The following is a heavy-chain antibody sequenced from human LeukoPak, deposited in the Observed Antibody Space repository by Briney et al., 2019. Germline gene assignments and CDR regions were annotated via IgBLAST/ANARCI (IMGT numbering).Heavy chain of an antibody. V-gene: IGHV3-66*01. CDR3: ARDYYDTLGGAFDI. CDR1: GFTVSSNY. J-gene: IGHJ3*02. D-gene: IGHD3-22*01. CDR2: IYSGGST. Sequence: GGSLRLSCAASGFTVSSNYMSWVRQAPGKGLEWVSVIYSGGSTYYADSVKGRFTISRDNSKNTLYLQMNSLRAEDTAVYYCARDYYDTLGGAFDIWGQGTMVTVSS.